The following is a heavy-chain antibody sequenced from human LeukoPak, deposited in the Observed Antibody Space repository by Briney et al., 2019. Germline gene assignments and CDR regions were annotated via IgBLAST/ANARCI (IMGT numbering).Heavy chain of an antibody. CDR1: AFTFGSYA. Sequence: GGSLRLSCAASAFTFGSYAMSWVRQAPGKGLRWVSGISGSDGTTDYTDSVKGRFIISRDNSKNTLHLQMNTLRADDTAVYYCAKGRGQAVAGSKVGFDSWGQGTLVTVSS. V-gene: IGHV3-23*01. D-gene: IGHD6-19*01. J-gene: IGHJ4*02. CDR3: AKGRGQAVAGSKVGFDS. CDR2: ISGSDGTT.